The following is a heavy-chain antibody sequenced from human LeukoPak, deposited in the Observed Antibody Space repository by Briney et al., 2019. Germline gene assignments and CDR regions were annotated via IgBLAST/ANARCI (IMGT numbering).Heavy chain of an antibody. CDR3: ARDGGFGQQWLGAYYFYGMDV. Sequence: ASVKVSCKASGYTFTGYYMHWVRQAPGQGLEWMGWINPNSGGTNYAQKFQGWVTMTRDTSISTAYMELSRLRSDDTAVYYCARDGGFGQQWLGAYYFYGMDVWGKGTTVTVSS. D-gene: IGHD6-19*01. CDR2: INPNSGGT. CDR1: GYTFTGYY. V-gene: IGHV1-2*04. J-gene: IGHJ6*04.